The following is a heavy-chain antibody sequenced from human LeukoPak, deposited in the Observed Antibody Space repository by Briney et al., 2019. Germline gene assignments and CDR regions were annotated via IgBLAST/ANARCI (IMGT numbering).Heavy chain of an antibody. J-gene: IGHJ4*02. CDR3: AKAGTTADDS. CDR1: GFTFSSYG. D-gene: IGHD1-7*01. Sequence: GGSLRLSCAASGFTFSSYGMHWVRQAPGKGLEWVAVISYDGSNKYYADSVKGRFTISRDNSQNTLWLQINSLRAEDTAVYYCAKAGTTADDSWGQGTLVTVSS. CDR2: ISYDGSNK. V-gene: IGHV3-30*18.